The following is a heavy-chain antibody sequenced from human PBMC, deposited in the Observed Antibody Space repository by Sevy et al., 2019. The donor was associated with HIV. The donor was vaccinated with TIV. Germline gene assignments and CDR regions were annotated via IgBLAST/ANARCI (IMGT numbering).Heavy chain of an antibody. J-gene: IGHJ4*02. D-gene: IGHD7-27*01. CDR3: AKFAGDFPHFDF. CDR1: GFTFSSYW. CDR2: ISDTGTST. Sequence: GGSLRLSCAASGFTFSSYWMSWVRQAPRKGLEWVSAISDTGTSTYYTDSVEGRFTISRDNSKSTLFLHMNSLRAEDTALYYCAKFAGDFPHFDFWGLGTLVTVSS. V-gene: IGHV3-23*01.